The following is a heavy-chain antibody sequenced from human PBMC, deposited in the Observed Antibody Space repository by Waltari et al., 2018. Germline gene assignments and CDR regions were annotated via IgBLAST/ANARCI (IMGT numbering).Heavy chain of an antibody. CDR1: GYTLTELS. CDR3: ASLGIRAGVGATPEDAFDI. CDR2: FDPEDGET. Sequence: QVQLVQSGAEVNKPGASVRVSCKVSGYTLTELSMPWVRQAPGIGLEWMGGFDPEDGETIYAQKFQGRVTMTEDTSTDTAYMELSSLRSEDTAVYYCASLGIRAGVGATPEDAFDIWGQGTMVTVSS. V-gene: IGHV1-24*01. D-gene: IGHD1-26*01. J-gene: IGHJ3*02.